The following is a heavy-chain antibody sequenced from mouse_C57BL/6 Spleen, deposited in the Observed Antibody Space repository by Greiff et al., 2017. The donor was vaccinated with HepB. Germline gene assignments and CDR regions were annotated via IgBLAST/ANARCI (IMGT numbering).Heavy chain of an antibody. CDR3: SAYYYGSEAWFAY. CDR2: ISSGSSTI. Sequence: EVKLVESGGGLVKPGGSLKLSCAASGFTFSDYGMHWVRQAPEKGLEWVAYISSGSSTIYYADTVKGRFTISRDNAKNTLFLQMTSLRSEDTAMYYCSAYYYGSEAWFAYWGQGTLVTVSA. D-gene: IGHD1-1*01. V-gene: IGHV5-17*01. CDR1: GFTFSDYG. J-gene: IGHJ3*01.